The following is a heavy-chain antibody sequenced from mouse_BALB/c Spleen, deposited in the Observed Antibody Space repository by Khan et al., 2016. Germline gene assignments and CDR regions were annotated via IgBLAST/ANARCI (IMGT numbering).Heavy chain of an antibody. Sequence: QVQLQQSGAELAKPGASVKMSCKASGYTFTTYWMHWVKQRPGPGLEWIGYINPTTGYTEYNQKFKDKATLTADKSSSTAYMQLSGLTSEDSAVYYCARDLDYWGQGTTLTVSS. CDR2: INPTTGYT. CDR3: ARDLDY. CDR1: GYTFTTYW. J-gene: IGHJ2*01. V-gene: IGHV1-7*01.